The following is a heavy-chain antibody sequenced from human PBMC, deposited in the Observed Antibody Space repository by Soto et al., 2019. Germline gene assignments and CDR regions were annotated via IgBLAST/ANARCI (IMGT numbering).Heavy chain of an antibody. CDR1: GGSFSGYY. CDR3: ARGPVYYDSSGPIDY. V-gene: IGHV4-34*01. J-gene: IGHJ4*02. Sequence: PSETLSLTCAVYGGSFSGYYWSWIRQPPGKGLEWIGEINHSGSTNYNPSLKSRVTISVDTSKNQFSLKLSSVTAADTAVYYCARGPVYYDSSGPIDYRGQGTLVTVSS. D-gene: IGHD3-22*01. CDR2: INHSGST.